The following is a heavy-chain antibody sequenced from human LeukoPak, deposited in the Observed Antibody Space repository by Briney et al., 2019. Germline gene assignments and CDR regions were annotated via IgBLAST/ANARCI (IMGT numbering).Heavy chain of an antibody. J-gene: IGHJ1*01. CDR1: GGSFSGYY. V-gene: IGHV4-31*11. D-gene: IGHD3-16*01. Sequence: SETLSLTCAVYGGSFSGYYWSWIRQHPGKGLEWIGYIYYSGSTYYNPSLKSRVTISVDTSKNQFSLKLSSVTAADTAVYYCARGGALRAEYFQHWGQGTLVTVSS. CDR3: ARGGALRAEYFQH. CDR2: IYYSGST.